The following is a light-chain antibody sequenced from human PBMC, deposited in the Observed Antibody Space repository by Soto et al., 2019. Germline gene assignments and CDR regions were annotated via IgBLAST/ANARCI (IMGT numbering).Light chain of an antibody. CDR2: GAS. CDR1: QTVSDN. V-gene: IGKV3-15*01. CDR3: QQYNIWPPLYT. J-gene: IGKJ2*01. Sequence: EIVLTQSPAILSASPGERATLSCRASQTVSDNLAWYQQKPGQSPRLLIYGASTRATDIPVRFSGSGSGTEFTLTINSLQSEDFAVYYCQQYNIWPPLYTFGQGTKL.